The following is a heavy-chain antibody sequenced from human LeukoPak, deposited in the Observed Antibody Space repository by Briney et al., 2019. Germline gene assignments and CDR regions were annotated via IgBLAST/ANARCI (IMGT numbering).Heavy chain of an antibody. CDR3: AGGLFGSGSYYDF. J-gene: IGHJ4*02. D-gene: IGHD3-10*01. Sequence: PGGSLRLSCAASGFTFSSYGMHWVRQAPGKGLEWVAVISYDGSNKYYADSVKGRFTISRDNSKNTLYLQMNSLRAEDTAVYYCAGGLFGSGSYYDFWGQGTLVTVSS. CDR2: ISYDGSNK. V-gene: IGHV3-30*03. CDR1: GFTFSSYG.